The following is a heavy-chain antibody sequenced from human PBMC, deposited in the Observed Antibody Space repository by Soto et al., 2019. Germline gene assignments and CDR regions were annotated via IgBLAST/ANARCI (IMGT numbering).Heavy chain of an antibody. J-gene: IGHJ4*02. CDR3: ARPRWGSSSELDY. V-gene: IGHV3-23*01. Sequence: EVQLLESGGGLVQPGGSQRLSCAASGFIFSSYAMSWVRQAPGKGLEWVSDISGSGGTTYYTDSVKGRFTISRDNSKNTLYLHLNRLRAEDTAIYYCARPRWGSSSELDYWGLGTLVTVSS. CDR2: ISGSGGTT. D-gene: IGHD6-13*01. CDR1: GFIFSSYA.